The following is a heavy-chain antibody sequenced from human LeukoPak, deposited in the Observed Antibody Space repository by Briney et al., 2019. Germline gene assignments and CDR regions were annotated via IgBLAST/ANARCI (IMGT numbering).Heavy chain of an antibody. D-gene: IGHD3-16*02. V-gene: IGHV3-48*03. CDR2: ISNSGATI. CDR3: ARARYVWGSYRSLHIFDY. Sequence: GGSLRLSCAASEFTFSSYAMNWVRQAPGKGLEWVSYISNSGATIYYVDSVKGRFTISRDTAKNSLYLQTNSLRAEDTAVYYCARARYVWGSYRSLHIFDYWGQGTLVTVSS. J-gene: IGHJ4*02. CDR1: EFTFSSYA.